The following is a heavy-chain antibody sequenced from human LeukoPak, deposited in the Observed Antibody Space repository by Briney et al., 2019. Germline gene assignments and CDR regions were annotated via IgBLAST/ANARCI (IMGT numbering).Heavy chain of an antibody. Sequence: PSETLSLTCTVSGGSISSSSYYWGWTRQPPGKGLEWIGSIYYSGSTYYNPSLKSRVTISVDTSKNQFSLKLSSVTAADTAVYYCARDDITMVRGRPRAAPAWYFDLWGRGTLVTVSS. CDR3: ARDDITMVRGRPRAAPAWYFDL. CDR2: IYYSGST. D-gene: IGHD3-10*01. V-gene: IGHV4-39*07. J-gene: IGHJ2*01. CDR1: GGSISSSSYY.